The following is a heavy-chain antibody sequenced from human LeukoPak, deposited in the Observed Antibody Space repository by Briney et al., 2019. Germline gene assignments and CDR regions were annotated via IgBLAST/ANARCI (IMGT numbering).Heavy chain of an antibody. J-gene: IGHJ4*02. Sequence: GGSLRLSCAASGFTVSSNYMSWVRQAPGKGLEWVSVIYSGCSTYYADSVKGRFTISRDNSKNTLYLQMNSLRAEDTAVYYCASSDSSGLGDYFDYWGQGTLVTVSS. V-gene: IGHV3-53*01. D-gene: IGHD3-22*01. CDR3: ASSDSSGLGDYFDY. CDR1: GFTVSSNY. CDR2: IYSGCST.